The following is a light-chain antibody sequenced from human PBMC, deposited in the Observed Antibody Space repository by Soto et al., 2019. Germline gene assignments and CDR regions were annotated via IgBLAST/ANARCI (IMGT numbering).Light chain of an antibody. V-gene: IGKV2-28*01. CDR3: MQALQSPWT. Sequence: DIVMTPSPLSLPVTPGEPASISCRSSQSLLHNDGYNFLGWYLQKPGQSPQLLIYLGSNRASGVPDRFSGSGSGTDFTLKISRVEAEDVGVYYCMQALQSPWTCGQGTKVEIK. CDR1: QSLLHNDGYNF. J-gene: IGKJ1*01. CDR2: LGS.